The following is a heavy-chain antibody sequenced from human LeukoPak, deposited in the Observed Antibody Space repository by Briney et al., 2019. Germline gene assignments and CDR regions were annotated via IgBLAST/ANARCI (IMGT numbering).Heavy chain of an antibody. CDR3: ARHAEYYYDSSGLFYGMDV. CDR1: GGSFSGYY. Sequence: SETLSLTCAVYGGSFSGYYWSWIRQPPGKGLEWIGEINHSGSTNYNPSLKSRVTTSVDTSKNQFSLKLSSVTAADTAVYYCARHAEYYYDSSGLFYGMDVWGQGTTVTVSS. CDR2: INHSGST. J-gene: IGHJ6*02. D-gene: IGHD3-22*01. V-gene: IGHV4-34*01.